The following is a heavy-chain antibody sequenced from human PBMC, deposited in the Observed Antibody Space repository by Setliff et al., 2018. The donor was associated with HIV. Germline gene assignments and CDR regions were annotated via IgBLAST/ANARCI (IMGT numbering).Heavy chain of an antibody. CDR2: TVPILGTA. D-gene: IGHD3-16*01. V-gene: IGHV1-69*13. CDR3: ARRGRGLIDGYHLDS. J-gene: IGHJ4*02. CDR1: EGTFSSFG. Sequence: SVKVSCKALEGTFSSFGVTWVRQAPGQGLEWMGGTVPILGTAKYAQKFQGRVTFTADESTSTSYMELSSLRSDDTAVYYCARRGRGLIDGYHLDSWGQGTLVTVSS.